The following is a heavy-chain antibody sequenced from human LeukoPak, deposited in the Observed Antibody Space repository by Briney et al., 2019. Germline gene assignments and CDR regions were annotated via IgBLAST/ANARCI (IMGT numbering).Heavy chain of an antibody. J-gene: IGHJ4*02. CDR3: ARRYSNYFFDY. Sequence: SETLSLTCAVYGGSFSGYYWSWMRQPPGKGLEWIGEINHSGSTNYNPSLKSRVTISVDTSKNQFSLKLSSVTAADTAVYYCARRYSNYFFDYWGQGTLVTVSS. CDR2: INHSGST. D-gene: IGHD4-11*01. V-gene: IGHV4-34*01. CDR1: GGSFSGYY.